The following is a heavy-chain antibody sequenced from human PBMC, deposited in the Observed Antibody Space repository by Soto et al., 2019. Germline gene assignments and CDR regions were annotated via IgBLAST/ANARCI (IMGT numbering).Heavy chain of an antibody. CDR2: IYHSGST. D-gene: IGHD3-10*01. CDR1: GGSISSGGYS. CDR3: ARAGWFGELLPDY. Sequence: SETLSLTCAVSGGSISSGGYSWSWIRQPPGKGLEWIGYIYHSGSTNYNPSLKSRVTISVDKSKNQFSLKLSSVTAADTAVYYCARAGWFGELLPDYWGQGTLVTVSS. J-gene: IGHJ4*02. V-gene: IGHV4-30-2*01.